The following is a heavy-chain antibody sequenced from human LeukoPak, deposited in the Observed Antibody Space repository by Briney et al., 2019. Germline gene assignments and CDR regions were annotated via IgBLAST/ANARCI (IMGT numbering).Heavy chain of an antibody. Sequence: GRSLRPSCAPSASTFADYAMHCARHAPGKVLEWVSGISWNSGSIGYADSVKGRFTISRDNAKNSLYLQMNSLRAEDTALYYCAKDGYDSSGNHFDYWGQGTLVTVSS. CDR3: AKDGYDSSGNHFDY. CDR1: ASTFADYA. CDR2: ISWNSGSI. V-gene: IGHV3-9*01. D-gene: IGHD3-22*01. J-gene: IGHJ4*02.